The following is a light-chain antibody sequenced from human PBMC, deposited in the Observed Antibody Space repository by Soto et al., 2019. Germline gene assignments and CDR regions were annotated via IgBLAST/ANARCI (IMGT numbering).Light chain of an antibody. CDR2: YMS. CDR3: HQRQSWPRT. CDR1: QSVGSR. J-gene: IGKJ1*01. V-gene: IGKV3-11*01. Sequence: EIVLTQSPATLSLSPGERATLSCRASQSVGSRLAWYQHKPGQAPRLLIYYMSKRATGIPARFSGSGSGTDFTLTISSLAPDDFAIYYCHQRQSWPRTFGQGTKVDIK.